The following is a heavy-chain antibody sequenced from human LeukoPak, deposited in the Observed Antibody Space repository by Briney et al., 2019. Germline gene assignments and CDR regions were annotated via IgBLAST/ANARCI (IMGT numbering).Heavy chain of an antibody. D-gene: IGHD4-17*01. Sequence: KASETLSLTCTVSGGSISGYYWSWIRQPPGKGLEWIGYIYYSGSTNYNPSLKSRVTISVDTSKNQFSLKLSSVTAADTAVYYCARADYGDYVTNYWGQGTLVTVSS. CDR3: ARADYGDYVTNY. CDR1: GGSISGYY. CDR2: IYYSGST. J-gene: IGHJ4*02. V-gene: IGHV4-59*01.